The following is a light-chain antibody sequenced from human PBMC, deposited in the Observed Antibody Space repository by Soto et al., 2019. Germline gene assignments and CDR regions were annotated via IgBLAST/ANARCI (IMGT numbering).Light chain of an antibody. V-gene: IGLV1-44*01. CDR1: SSNIGSNT. CDR2: SNN. Sequence: QSALTQPPSASGTPGQRVTISCSGSSSNIGSNTVNWYQQLPGTAPKLLIYSNNQRPSGVPDRFSGSKSGTSASLALSGLQSEDEADYYCAAWDDSLNGVVFGGGTKLTVL. CDR3: AAWDDSLNGVV. J-gene: IGLJ2*01.